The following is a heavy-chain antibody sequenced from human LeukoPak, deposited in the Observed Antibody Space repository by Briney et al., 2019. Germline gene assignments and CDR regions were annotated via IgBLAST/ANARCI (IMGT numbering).Heavy chain of an antibody. CDR3: AKGRQWLEYFDY. D-gene: IGHD6-19*01. CDR2: ISGSGGST. V-gene: IGHV3-23*01. Sequence: TGGSLRLSCAASGFTFSSYAMNWVRQAPGKGLEWVSAISGSGGSTYYADSVKGRFTISRDNSKNTLYLQMNSLRAEDTAVYYGAKGRQWLEYFDYWGQGALVTVSS. CDR1: GFTFSSYA. J-gene: IGHJ4*02.